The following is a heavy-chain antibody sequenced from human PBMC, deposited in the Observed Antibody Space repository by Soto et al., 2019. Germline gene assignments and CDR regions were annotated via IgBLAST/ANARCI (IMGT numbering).Heavy chain of an antibody. J-gene: IGHJ4*02. CDR3: ARQPESTSYFDY. Sequence: SETLSLTCTVSGGSISSYYWSWIRQPPGKGLEWIGNVYYSGSTNYNPSLKSRVTIFVDRSKNQFSLKLNSATAADRAVYYCARQPESTSYFDYWGQGILVTVSS. V-gene: IGHV4-59*08. CDR1: GGSISSYY. CDR2: VYYSGST. D-gene: IGHD2-2*01.